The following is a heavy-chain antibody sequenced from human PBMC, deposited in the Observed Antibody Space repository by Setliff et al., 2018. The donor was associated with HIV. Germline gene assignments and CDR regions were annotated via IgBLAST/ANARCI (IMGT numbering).Heavy chain of an antibody. J-gene: IGHJ6*03. CDR3: ARGGADYDYVWGSYPQYYYYMDV. V-gene: IGHV1-69*05. Sequence: VKVSCKASGGTFSSYAISWVRQAPGQGLEWMGGIIPIFGTANYAQKFQGRVTITTDESTSTAYMELSSLRSEDTAVYYCARGGADYDYVWGSYPQYYYYMDVWGKGTTVTVSS. D-gene: IGHD3-16*02. CDR1: GGTFSSYA. CDR2: IIPIFGTA.